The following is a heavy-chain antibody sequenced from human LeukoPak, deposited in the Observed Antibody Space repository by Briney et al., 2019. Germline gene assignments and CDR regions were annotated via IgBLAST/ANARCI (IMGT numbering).Heavy chain of an antibody. CDR2: IIHIFGTA. D-gene: IGHD3-9*01. V-gene: IGHV1-69*05. Sequence: ASVKVSCKASGGTFSSYAISWVRQAPGQGLEWMGGIIHIFGTANYAQKSQGRVTITTDEPTSTSYMELSSLRSEDTAVYYCARYLDYDILTGYYFGAFDIWGQGTMVTVSS. CDR1: GGTFSSYA. CDR3: ARYLDYDILTGYYFGAFDI. J-gene: IGHJ3*02.